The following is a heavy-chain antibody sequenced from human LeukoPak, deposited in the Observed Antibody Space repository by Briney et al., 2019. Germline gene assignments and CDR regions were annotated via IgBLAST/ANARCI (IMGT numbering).Heavy chain of an antibody. CDR1: GGSLSSYY. J-gene: IGHJ2*01. Sequence: SEALSLTCTVSGGSLSSYYWYWIRQPPGKGLEWIGFVYYSGSTNCNPSLESRVTISVDTSKNQFSLKLSSVTAADTAVYYCARRGADRPTGLALDLWGRGTLVTVSS. D-gene: IGHD3-9*01. CDR2: VYYSGST. CDR3: ARRGADRPTGLALDL. V-gene: IGHV4-59*01.